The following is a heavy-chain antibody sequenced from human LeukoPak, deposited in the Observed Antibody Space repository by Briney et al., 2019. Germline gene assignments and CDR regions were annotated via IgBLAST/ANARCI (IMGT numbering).Heavy chain of an antibody. V-gene: IGHV4-39*01. CDR3: ARVHGSYIHTFDY. CDR1: GGSISSSGYC. Sequence: SETLSLTCTVSGGSISSSGYCWSWIRQPPGKGLEWIGSIDYSGNTNYNPSLKSRVTIAVDMSKNQFSLKLSSVTAADTAVYYCARVHGSYIHTFDYWGQGTLVTVSS. D-gene: IGHD1-26*01. CDR2: IDYSGNT. J-gene: IGHJ4*02.